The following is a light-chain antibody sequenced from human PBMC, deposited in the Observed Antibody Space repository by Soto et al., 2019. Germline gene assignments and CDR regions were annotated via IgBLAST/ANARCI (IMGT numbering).Light chain of an antibody. CDR1: QSVATN. V-gene: IGKV3-15*01. CDR2: GAS. CDR3: QQYGSSQT. Sequence: TQSPGTLSVFPGERATLSCRASQSVATNLAWYQQRPGQAPRLLIYGASKRAIGLPARFSGSGSGTEFTLTITSLQSEDFAVYYCQQYGSSQTFGQGTKVDIK. J-gene: IGKJ1*01.